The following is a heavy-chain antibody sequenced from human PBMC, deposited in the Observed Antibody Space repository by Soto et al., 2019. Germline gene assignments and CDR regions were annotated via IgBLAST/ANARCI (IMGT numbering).Heavy chain of an antibody. CDR1: GFTVSSDY. Sequence: EVQVVESGGGLVQPGGSLRISCAASGFTVSSDYMTWVRQAPGKGLEWVSVIYSGGSTHYADSVKGRFTIDRDNSKNTLPLQMNSLRAEDTAVYYCARDWGIARYWGQGILVTVSS. CDR2: IYSGGST. D-gene: IGHD3-16*01. CDR3: ARDWGIARY. J-gene: IGHJ4*02. V-gene: IGHV3-66*01.